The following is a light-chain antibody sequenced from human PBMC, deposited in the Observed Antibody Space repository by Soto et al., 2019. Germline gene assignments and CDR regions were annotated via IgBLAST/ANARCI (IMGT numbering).Light chain of an antibody. CDR1: IFNIASHP. V-gene: IGLV1-44*01. Sequence: QSVLVQPPSASGTPGQKVTIFCSGTIFNIASHPVNWYQRLPGTAPKPLIHSNDQRPSGVPDRFSGSKSGTSASLALSGLQSDDEADYYCATWDQSLNGVVFGGGTKLTVL. CDR2: SND. CDR3: ATWDQSLNGVV. J-gene: IGLJ3*02.